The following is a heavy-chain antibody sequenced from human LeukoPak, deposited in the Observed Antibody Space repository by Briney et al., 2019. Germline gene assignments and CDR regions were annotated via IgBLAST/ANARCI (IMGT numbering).Heavy chain of an antibody. Sequence: GGSLRLSCAASGFTFSNFWMTWVRQAPGKGLEWVAIIKQDGSQKYYVDSVKGRFTISRDNARNSLHLQMNSLRAEDTAVYWAVAGTTYWGQGTLVTVSS. CDR1: GFTFSNFW. CDR2: IKQDGSQK. J-gene: IGHJ4*02. V-gene: IGHV3-7*05. D-gene: IGHD6-19*01. CDR3: VAGTTY.